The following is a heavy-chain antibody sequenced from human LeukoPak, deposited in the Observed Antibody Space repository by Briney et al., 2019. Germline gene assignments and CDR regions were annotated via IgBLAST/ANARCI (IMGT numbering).Heavy chain of an antibody. CDR2: FDPEDGET. Sequence: ASVKVSCKVSGYTLTELSMHWVRQAPGKGLEWMGGFDPEDGETIYAQKFQGRVTITADESTSTAYMELSSLRSEDTAVYYCARALARYSGSYPYNWFDPWGQGTLVTVSS. J-gene: IGHJ5*02. D-gene: IGHD1-26*01. V-gene: IGHV1-24*01. CDR1: GYTLTELS. CDR3: ARALARYSGSYPYNWFDP.